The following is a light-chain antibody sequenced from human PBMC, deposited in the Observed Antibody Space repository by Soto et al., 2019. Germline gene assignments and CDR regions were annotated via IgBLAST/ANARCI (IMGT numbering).Light chain of an antibody. Sequence: EIVMTQSPATLSVSPGERATLSCRASQSVGNNFAWYQQKPGQAPRLLIFATSTRATGVPGMCSGSWSGDEFTLTISSLQSEDFAVYYCQQYSDWPLTFGGGTKVEIE. CDR1: QSVGNN. V-gene: IGKV3-15*01. CDR3: QQYSDWPLT. CDR2: ATS. J-gene: IGKJ4*01.